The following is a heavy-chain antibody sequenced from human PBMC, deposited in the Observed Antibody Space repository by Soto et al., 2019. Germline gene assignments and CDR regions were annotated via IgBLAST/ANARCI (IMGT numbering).Heavy chain of an antibody. CDR2: IYHSGST. CDR3: ARKGYDYGLRYFDS. Sequence: SETLSLTCAVSGASISTNNWWSWVRQPPGKGLEWIGEIYHSGSTNYSPSLKSRVTISVDKSKNQFSLKLSSVTAADTAVYHCARKGYDYGLRYFDSWGQGTLVTVSS. CDR1: GASISTNNW. D-gene: IGHD5-18*01. V-gene: IGHV4-4*02. J-gene: IGHJ4*02.